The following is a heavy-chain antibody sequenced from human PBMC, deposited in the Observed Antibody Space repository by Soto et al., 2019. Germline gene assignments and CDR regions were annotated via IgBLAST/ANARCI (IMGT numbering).Heavy chain of an antibody. CDR2: LNAGNGNT. CDR1: GYTFTSYA. J-gene: IGHJ4*02. V-gene: IGHV1-3*05. D-gene: IGHD2-21*02. CDR3: ARSIVVVTALDY. Sequence: QVQLVQSGAEEKKPGASVKVSCKASGYTFTSYAMHWVRQAPGQRLERMGWLNAGNGNTKFSQKFQGRVTITRDTSASTAYMELSSLRSEDTAVYYCARSIVVVTALDYWGQGTLVSVSS.